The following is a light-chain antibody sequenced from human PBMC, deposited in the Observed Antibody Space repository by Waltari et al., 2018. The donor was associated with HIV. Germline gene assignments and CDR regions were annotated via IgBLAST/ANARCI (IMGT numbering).Light chain of an antibody. Sequence: QSALTQPASVSGSPGQSITISCTGPSSHVGAYNYVSWYQQPPDKAPKLMIYEVSNRPSGVSNRFSGSKSGNTASLTISGLQAEDEADYYCSSYTTTRTLVFGGGTKLTVL. CDR3: SSYTTTRTLV. J-gene: IGLJ2*01. V-gene: IGLV2-14*01. CDR1: SSHVGAYNY. CDR2: EVS.